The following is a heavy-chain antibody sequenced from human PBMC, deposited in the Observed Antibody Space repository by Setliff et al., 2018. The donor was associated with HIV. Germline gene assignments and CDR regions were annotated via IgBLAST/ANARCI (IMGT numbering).Heavy chain of an antibody. V-gene: IGHV1-18*01. CDR1: GYTFTSYG. CDR3: ARKGTGDAFDI. Sequence: ASVKVSCKASGYTFTSYGISWVRQAPGQGLEWMGWISAYNGNTNYAQKLKGRVTMTTDTSTSTAHMEVRSLRSDDTAVYYCARKGTGDAFDIWGQGTMVTVSS. D-gene: IGHD1-1*01. J-gene: IGHJ3*02. CDR2: ISAYNGNT.